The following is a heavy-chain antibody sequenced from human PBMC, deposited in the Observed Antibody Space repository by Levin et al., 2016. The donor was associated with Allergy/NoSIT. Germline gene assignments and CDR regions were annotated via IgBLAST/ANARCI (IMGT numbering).Heavy chain of an antibody. Sequence: GESLKISCAGSGITFSNYGLYWVRQAPGKGLRWVSFISTSGGSTYYADSVKGRFTISRDNSKNTLFLQLNSLRDDDTAVYYCAAGRTGYWGQGTLVTVSS. V-gene: IGHV3-23*01. CDR2: ISTSGGST. D-gene: IGHD1-14*01. CDR1: GITFSNYG. J-gene: IGHJ4*02. CDR3: AAGRTGY.